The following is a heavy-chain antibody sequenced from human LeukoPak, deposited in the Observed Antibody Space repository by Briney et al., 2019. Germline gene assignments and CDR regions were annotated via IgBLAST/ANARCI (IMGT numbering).Heavy chain of an antibody. J-gene: IGHJ3*02. Sequence: SQPLSLTCAISGDSVSSNSAAWNWIRQSPSRGLEWLGRTYFRSKWYNDYAVSVKSRIIINADTSKNHFSLQLNSVTPEDTAVYFCARNGIGTTYDAFGIWGQGTMVTVSS. CDR3: ARNGIGTTYDAFGI. CDR1: GDSVSSNSAA. CDR2: TYFRSKWYN. D-gene: IGHD1-1*01. V-gene: IGHV6-1*01.